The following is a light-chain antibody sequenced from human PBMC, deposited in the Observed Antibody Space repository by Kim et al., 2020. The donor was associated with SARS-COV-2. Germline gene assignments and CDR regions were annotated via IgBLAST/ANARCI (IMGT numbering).Light chain of an antibody. J-gene: IGLJ2*01. V-gene: IGLV6-57*02. CDR1: SGSIATNY. CDR3: QSYDSRNLVV. CDR2: EDN. Sequence: NFTLTQPHSVSESPGKTVTISCTGSSGSIATNYVQWYQQRPGSAPTTVIYEDNERPSGVPDRFSGSIDRSANSASLTISGLKTEDEADYYCQSYDSRNLVVFGGGTQLTVL.